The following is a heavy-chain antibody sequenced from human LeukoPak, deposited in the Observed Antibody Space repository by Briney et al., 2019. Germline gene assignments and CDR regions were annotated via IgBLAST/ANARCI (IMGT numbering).Heavy chain of an antibody. D-gene: IGHD3-3*01. CDR3: ARDTGKSGYPDY. Sequence: SETLSLTCTVSGGSISSYYWSWIRQPAGKAPEWIGRIYSSGIINYNPSLKSRVTISLDNSKNQLSLKLSYVTAADTAVYYCARDTGKSGYPDYWGQGTLVTVSS. CDR2: IYSSGII. V-gene: IGHV4-4*07. J-gene: IGHJ4*02. CDR1: GGSISSYY.